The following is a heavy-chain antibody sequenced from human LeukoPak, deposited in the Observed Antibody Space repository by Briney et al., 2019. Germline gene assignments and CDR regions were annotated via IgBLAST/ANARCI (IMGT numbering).Heavy chain of an antibody. J-gene: IGHJ3*02. Sequence: PGGSLRLSCAASGFTVSSNYMNWVRQAPGKGLEWVSVIYSGGSTYYADSAKGRFTISRDNSKNTLYLQMNSLRAEDTAVYYCARDRAAGYADAFDIWGQGTMVTVSS. CDR1: GFTVSSNY. D-gene: IGHD6-25*01. CDR2: IYSGGST. CDR3: ARDRAAGYADAFDI. V-gene: IGHV3-66*01.